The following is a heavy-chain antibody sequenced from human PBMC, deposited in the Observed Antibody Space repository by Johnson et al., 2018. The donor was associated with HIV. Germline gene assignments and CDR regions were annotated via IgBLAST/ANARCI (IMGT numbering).Heavy chain of an antibody. V-gene: IGHV3-30*04. Sequence: QVQVVESGGGVVQPGRSLRLSCAASGFTFSSYAMHWVRQAPDKGLEWVAVIAYDGSNKYYADSVKGRFTISRDNSKNTLYLQMNSLRAEDTAVYYCAKVRGTMIVVFGAFDIWGQGTMVTVSS. CDR2: IAYDGSNK. D-gene: IGHD3-22*01. J-gene: IGHJ3*02. CDR3: AKVRGTMIVVFGAFDI. CDR1: GFTFSSYA.